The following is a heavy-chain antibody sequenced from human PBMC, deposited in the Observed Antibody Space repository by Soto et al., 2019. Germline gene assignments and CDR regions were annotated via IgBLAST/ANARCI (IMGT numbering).Heavy chain of an antibody. D-gene: IGHD2-2*02. CDR3: ARFVRSCSGTTCYTRADV. CDR2: IYSSGST. V-gene: IGHV4-61*01. J-gene: IGHJ6*02. CDR1: GGSVSSDTQY. Sequence: QVQLQESGPGLVKPSETLSLTCTVSGGSVSSDTQYWSWIRQPPGKRLEWIGFIYSSGSTNYNPPLKSRVTMSVDTSKNQFSLKLRSVIVADTAVYHCARFVRSCSGTTCYTRADVWGQGTTVTVSS.